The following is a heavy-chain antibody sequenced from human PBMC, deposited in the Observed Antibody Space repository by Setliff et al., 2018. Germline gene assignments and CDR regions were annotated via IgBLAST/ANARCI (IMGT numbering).Heavy chain of an antibody. CDR1: GFAFSTFN. V-gene: IGHV3-21*01. J-gene: IGHJ4*02. D-gene: IGHD6-13*01. CDR2: ITSGGTYV. Sequence: LRLSCAASGFAFSTFNMNWVRQAPGKGLEWVSSITSGGTYVYYADSLKGRFTISRDNAKNSLYLQINSLRAEDTALYYCARVGVGSAAGAFEYWGQGILVTVSS. CDR3: ARVGVGSAAGAFEY.